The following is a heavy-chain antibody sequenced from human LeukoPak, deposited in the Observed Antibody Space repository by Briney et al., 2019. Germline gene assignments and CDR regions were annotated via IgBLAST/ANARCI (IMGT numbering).Heavy chain of an antibody. CDR3: AKVQHADFNMNFDS. CDR2: ISASDDRT. CDR1: GFTFSNYV. J-gene: IGHJ4*02. V-gene: IGHV3-23*01. Sequence: GGSLRLSCAASGFTFSNYVMNWLRQAPGEGLEGVSSISASDDRTFYADSVKGRFTISRDNSKNTVYLQMNSLRAGDTAVHYCAKVQHADFNMNFDSWGQGTLVTVSS. D-gene: IGHD2-21*01.